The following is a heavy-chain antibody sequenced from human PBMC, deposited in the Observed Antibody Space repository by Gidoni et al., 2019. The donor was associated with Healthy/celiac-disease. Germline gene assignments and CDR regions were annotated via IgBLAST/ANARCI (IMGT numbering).Heavy chain of an antibody. Sequence: EVQLVESGGGLVKPGRSLRLSCTASGSTLGDYAMSWFRQAPGKGLEWVGFIRSKAYGGTTEYAASVKGRFTISRDDSKSIAYLQMNSLKTEDTAVYYCTRVTPRGYSYGPFDYWGQGTLVTVSS. V-gene: IGHV3-49*05. D-gene: IGHD5-18*01. CDR2: IRSKAYGGTT. CDR1: GSTLGDYA. J-gene: IGHJ4*02. CDR3: TRVTPRGYSYGPFDY.